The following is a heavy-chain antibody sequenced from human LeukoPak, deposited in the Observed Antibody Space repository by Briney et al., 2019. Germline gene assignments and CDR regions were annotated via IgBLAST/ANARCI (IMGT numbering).Heavy chain of an antibody. CDR1: GYTFTSYD. J-gene: IGHJ6*03. CDR2: VNPNTGNT. Sequence: ASVKVSCKASGYTFTSYDINWVRQATGQGLEWMGWVNPNTGNTGYAQKFQGRVTMTRNTSISTAYMELSSLRSEDTAVYYCARASSGYYLLNYYYYMDVWGKGTTVTVSS. D-gene: IGHD3-22*01. CDR3: ARASSGYYLLNYYYYMDV. V-gene: IGHV1-8*01.